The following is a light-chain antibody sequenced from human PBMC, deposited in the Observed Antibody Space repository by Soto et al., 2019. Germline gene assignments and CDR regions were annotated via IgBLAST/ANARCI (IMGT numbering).Light chain of an antibody. CDR2: KAS. Sequence: DSQMTQSPSTLAASVGDRVTITCRASQSVSTWLAWYQQKPGKPPKLLIYKASILQSGVSSRFSGSGSGKDFSLTIRGLQPEDFATYYCQQYDRYPVTFGGGTKVDIK. V-gene: IGKV1-5*03. CDR3: QQYDRYPVT. CDR1: QSVSTW. J-gene: IGKJ4*01.